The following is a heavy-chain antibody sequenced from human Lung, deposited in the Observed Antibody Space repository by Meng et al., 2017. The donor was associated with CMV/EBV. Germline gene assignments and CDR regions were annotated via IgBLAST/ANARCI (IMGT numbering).Heavy chain of an antibody. J-gene: IGHJ4*02. D-gene: IGHD7-27*01. CDR2: ISGSGGST. Sequence: GESXKISCRASGYTFSSYSTSWVRQAPGKGLEWVSSISGSGGSTYSADSVKGRLTISRDNSESTLYLQMNSLTAEDTAIYYCVKGWQNLGDYWGQGTVVTVSS. CDR1: GYTFSSYS. V-gene: IGHV3-23*01. CDR3: VKGWQNLGDY.